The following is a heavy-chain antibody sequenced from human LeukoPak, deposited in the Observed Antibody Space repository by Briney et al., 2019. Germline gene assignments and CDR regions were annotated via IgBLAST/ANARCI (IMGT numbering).Heavy chain of an antibody. CDR3: ARQMDCSSTSCYTSLDY. CDR2: IYSGDSGT. CDR1: GYSFSSYW. J-gene: IGHJ4*02. D-gene: IGHD2-2*02. V-gene: IGHV5-51*01. Sequence: GESLKISCKGSGYSFSSYWIGWVRQMPGKGLEWMGIIYSGDSGTRYSPSFQGQVTISADKSISTAYLQWSSLKASDTAMYYCARQMDCSSTSCYTSLDYWGQGTLVTVSS.